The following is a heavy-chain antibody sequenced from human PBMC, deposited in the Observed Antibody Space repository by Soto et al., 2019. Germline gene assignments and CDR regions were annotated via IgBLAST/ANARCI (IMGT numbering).Heavy chain of an antibody. CDR2: ISAYNDDR. D-gene: IGHD5-18*01. Sequence: GPEVKKPGASVKVSCQASGYSFSDYGVTWVRQSPGQGLQWMGWISAYNDDRNYAQNFQDRITMTTDTSTSTAYVELRSLRSDDTAVYFCGRARSAAMVTSDYWGQGTLVTVSS. CDR1: GYSFSDYG. V-gene: IGHV1-18*01. CDR3: GRARSAAMVTSDY. J-gene: IGHJ4*02.